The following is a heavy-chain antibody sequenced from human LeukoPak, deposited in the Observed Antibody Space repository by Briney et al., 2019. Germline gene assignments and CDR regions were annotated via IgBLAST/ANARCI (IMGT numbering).Heavy chain of an antibody. CDR1: GFTFSSYA. D-gene: IGHD1-26*01. V-gene: IGHV3-23*01. CDR2: ISGSGGST. CDR3: AKIKMGVGELLYFDY. J-gene: IGHJ4*02. Sequence: GGSLRLSCAASGFTFSSYAMSWVRQAPGKGLEWVSAISGSGGSTYYADSVKGRFTISRDDSKNTLYLQMNSLRAEDTAVYYCAKIKMGVGELLYFDYWGQGTLVTVSS.